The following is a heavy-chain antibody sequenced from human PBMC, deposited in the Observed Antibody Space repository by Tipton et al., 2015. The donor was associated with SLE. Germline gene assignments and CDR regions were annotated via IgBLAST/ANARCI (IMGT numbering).Heavy chain of an antibody. J-gene: IGHJ4*02. Sequence: SLRLSCAVYGGSFSGYYWSWIRQAPGKGLEWVAVISYDGSNKYYADSVKGRFTISRDNSKNTLYLQMNSLRAEDTAVYYCARDLVPNGHIDYWGQGTLVTVSS. CDR3: ARDLVPNGHIDY. V-gene: IGHV3-30*03. CDR1: GGSFSGYY. D-gene: IGHD2-8*01. CDR2: ISYDGSNK.